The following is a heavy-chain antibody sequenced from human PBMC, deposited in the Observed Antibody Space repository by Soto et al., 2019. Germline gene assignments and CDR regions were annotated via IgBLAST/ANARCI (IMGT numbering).Heavy chain of an antibody. J-gene: IGHJ6*02. V-gene: IGHV3-30*18. CDR3: AKDRRPNYYYGMDV. CDR2: ISYDGSNK. D-gene: IGHD6-25*01. CDR1: GFIFNTYD. Sequence: GGSLRLSCAASGFIFNTYDMHWVRQAPGKGLEWVAVISYDGSNKYYADSVKGRLTISRDNSKNTLYLRMNSLRAEDTVVYYCAKDRRPNYYYGMDVWGQGTTVTVSS.